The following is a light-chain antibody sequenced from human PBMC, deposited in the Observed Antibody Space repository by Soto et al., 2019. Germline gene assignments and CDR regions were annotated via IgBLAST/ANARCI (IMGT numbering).Light chain of an antibody. Sequence: QAVLTQPASVSGSPGQSITISCTGTSTDVGDYNYVSWYQQHPGKAPKLMIYEVSDRPSGVSNRFSGSKSGNTASLTISGLQAEDEADYYCSSYTRSSTWVFGGGTKPTVL. V-gene: IGLV2-14*01. CDR1: STDVGDYNY. CDR2: EVS. J-gene: IGLJ3*02. CDR3: SSYTRSSTWV.